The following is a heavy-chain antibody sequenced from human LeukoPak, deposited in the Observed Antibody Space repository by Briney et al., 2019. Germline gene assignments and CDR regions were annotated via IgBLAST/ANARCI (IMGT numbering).Heavy chain of an antibody. CDR3: VKEELLYFGASKIRGFDS. J-gene: IGHJ4*02. V-gene: IGHV4-4*07. CDR2: IYFSGDT. D-gene: IGHD3-10*01. Sequence: SETLPLTCTVSGGSISTYYWSWIRQPAGKGLEWIGRIYFSGDTNYNPSLKSRVTMSVDTSKNQFSLKLTSVSAADTAVYYCVKEELLYFGASKIRGFDSWGQGTLVTVFS. CDR1: GGSISTYY.